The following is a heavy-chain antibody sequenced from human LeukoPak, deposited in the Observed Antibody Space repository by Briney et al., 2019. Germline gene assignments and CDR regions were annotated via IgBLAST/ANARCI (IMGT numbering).Heavy chain of an antibody. V-gene: IGHV3-30*04. CDR2: ISYDGSNK. J-gene: IGHJ4*02. CDR3: ARTYYYDSSGYYRPGEVYYFDY. CDR1: GFTFSSYA. Sequence: PGRSLRLSCAASGFTFSSYAMHWVRQAPGKGLEWVAVISYDGSNKYYADSVKGRFTISRDNSKNTLYLQMNSLRAEDTAVYYCARTYYYDSSGYYRPGEVYYFDYWGQGTLVTVSS. D-gene: IGHD3-22*01.